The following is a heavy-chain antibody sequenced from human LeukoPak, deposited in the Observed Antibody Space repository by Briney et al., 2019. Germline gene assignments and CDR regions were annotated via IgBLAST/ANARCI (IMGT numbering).Heavy chain of an antibody. CDR3: ARQISDYYYYYMDV. Sequence: IYYRRPTYYHPSLERRVPISEDTSKKQFSLTLRSVTAADTAVYYCARQISDYYYYYMDVWGKGTTVTVSS. V-gene: IGHV4-39*01. CDR2: IYYRRPT. D-gene: IGHD3-10*01. J-gene: IGHJ6*03.